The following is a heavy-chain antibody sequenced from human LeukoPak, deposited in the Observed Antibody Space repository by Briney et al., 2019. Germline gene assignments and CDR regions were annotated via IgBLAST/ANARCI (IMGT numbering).Heavy chain of an antibody. V-gene: IGHV4-31*03. D-gene: IGHD3-16*02. CDR3: ASGIMITFGGVIVPY. J-gene: IGHJ4*02. CDR1: GGSISSGGYY. CDR2: IYYSGST. Sequence: SETLSLTCTVSGGSISSGGYYWSWIRQHPGKGLEWIGYIYYSGSTYYNPSLKSRVTISVDTSKNQFSLKLSSVTAADTAVYYCASGIMITFGGVIVPYWGQGTLVTVSS.